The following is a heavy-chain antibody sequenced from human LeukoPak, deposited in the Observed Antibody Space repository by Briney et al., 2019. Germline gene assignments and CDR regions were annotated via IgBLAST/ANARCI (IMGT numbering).Heavy chain of an antibody. D-gene: IGHD4-11*01. CDR3: AKDAQRGFDFSNSLES. J-gene: IGHJ4*02. Sequence: PGGSLRLSCATSGFTFSHYGMHWVRQAPGKGLEWVAVIWSGGTDKYYGDSVKGRFTISRDNSKNTVYLQMNSLRVEDTAVYYCAKDAQRGFDFSNSLESWGQGTLVTVSS. CDR1: GFTFSHYG. CDR2: IWSGGTDK. V-gene: IGHV3-33*06.